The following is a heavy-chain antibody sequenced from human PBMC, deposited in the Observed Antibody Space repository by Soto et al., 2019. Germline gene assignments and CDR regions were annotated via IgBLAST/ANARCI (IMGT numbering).Heavy chain of an antibody. CDR2: INVGNGNT. D-gene: IGHD3-16*01. J-gene: IGHJ4*02. V-gene: IGHV1-3*01. CDR3: ARDRRQVPVLGLYYYDY. Sequence: ASVTVSCKASGYTFTRYAMHWVRQAPGQRLEWMGWINVGNGNTKYSQKFQGRVTITRDTSASTAYVELSSLTSEDTAVYYCARDRRQVPVLGLYYYDYWGQGTLVTVSS. CDR1: GYTFTRYA.